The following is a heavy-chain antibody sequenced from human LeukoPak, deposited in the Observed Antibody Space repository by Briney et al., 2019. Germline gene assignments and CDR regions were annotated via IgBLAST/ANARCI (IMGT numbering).Heavy chain of an antibody. CDR3: ARTITIFGALGYFDY. CDR1: GTSISSGAYS. V-gene: IGHV4-31*03. CDR2: IYYSGNT. D-gene: IGHD3-3*01. J-gene: IGHJ4*02. Sequence: SENLSLTCTVSGTSISSGAYSWSWVRQHPGKGLEWIAYIYYSGNTYYNPSLKRRVTISVDTSKNQFSLKLSSVTAADTAVYYCARTITIFGALGYFDYWGQGTLVTVSS.